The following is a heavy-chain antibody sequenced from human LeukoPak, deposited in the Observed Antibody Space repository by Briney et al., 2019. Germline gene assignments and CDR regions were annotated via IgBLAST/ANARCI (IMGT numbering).Heavy chain of an antibody. CDR3: ARHLYCGSDCYTFDY. CDR1: GGSFSGYY. D-gene: IGHD2-21*02. V-gene: IGHV4-34*01. Sequence: KPSETLSLTCAVYGGSFSGYYWSWIRQPPGKGLEWIGEINHSGSTNYNPSLKSRVTISVDTSKNQFSLKLSSVTAADTAVYYCARHLYCGSDCYTFDYWGQGTLVTVSS. CDR2: INHSGST. J-gene: IGHJ4*02.